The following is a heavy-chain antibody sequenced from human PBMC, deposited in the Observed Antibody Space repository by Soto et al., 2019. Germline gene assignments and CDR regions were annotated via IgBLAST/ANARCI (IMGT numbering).Heavy chain of an antibody. CDR3: ARGITMVRGVIQPPFTPVDAFDI. V-gene: IGHV4-59*12. J-gene: IGHJ3*02. CDR2: IYYSGST. Sequence: PSETLSLTCTVSGGSISSYYWSWIRQPPGKGLEWIGYIYYSGSTNYNPSLKSRVTISVDRSKNQFSLKLSSVTAADTAVYYCARGITMVRGVIQPPFTPVDAFDIWGQGTMVTDSS. D-gene: IGHD3-10*01. CDR1: GGSISSYY.